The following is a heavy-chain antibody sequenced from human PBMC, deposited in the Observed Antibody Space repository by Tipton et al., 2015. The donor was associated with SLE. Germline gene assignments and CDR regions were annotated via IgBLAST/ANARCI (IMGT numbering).Heavy chain of an antibody. V-gene: IGHV4-59*01. CDR1: GGSIRTYY. CDR3: SSLSRASSFDAFDI. CDR2: IYFSGST. Sequence: LTCTVSGGSIRTYYWSWIRQPPGKGLEWIGFIYFSGSTTYNPSLKSRVTISVDTSKNQFSLKLRSVTAADTAVYFCSSLSRASSFDAFDIWGQGTLVTVSS. J-gene: IGHJ3*02.